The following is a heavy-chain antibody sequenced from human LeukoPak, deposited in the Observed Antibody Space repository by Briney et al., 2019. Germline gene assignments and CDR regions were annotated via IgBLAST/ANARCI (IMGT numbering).Heavy chain of an antibody. CDR3: AREGRDYYAYYYMDV. CDR1: GFTFSSYS. D-gene: IGHD3-10*01. J-gene: IGHJ6*03. Sequence: GGSLRLSCAASGFTFSSYSMSWVRQAPGKGLEWVSFISSSSSYIYYADSLKGRFTISRDNAKNSLYLQMNSLRAEDTAVYYCAREGRDYYAYYYMDVWGKGTTVTVSS. V-gene: IGHV3-21*01. CDR2: ISSSSSYI.